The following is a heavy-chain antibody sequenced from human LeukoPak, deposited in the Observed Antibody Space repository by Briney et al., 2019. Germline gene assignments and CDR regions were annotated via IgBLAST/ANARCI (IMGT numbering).Heavy chain of an antibody. CDR3: AKEGTPQVSTWYDL. V-gene: IGHV3-30*18. Sequence: GMSLRLSCAASGVTLSPYGMHWVRQAPGKGLEWVAVISYEGGTQHYADSVKGRFIISRDNPRNTLYLQMYILRTEDTAVYYCAKEGTPQVSTWYDLWGQGTQVIVSS. J-gene: IGHJ5*02. CDR2: ISYEGGTQ. CDR1: GVTLSPYG. D-gene: IGHD3-10*01.